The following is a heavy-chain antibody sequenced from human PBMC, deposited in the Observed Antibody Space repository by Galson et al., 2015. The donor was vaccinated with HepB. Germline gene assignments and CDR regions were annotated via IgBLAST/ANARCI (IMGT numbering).Heavy chain of an antibody. CDR1: GFTFSSYG. D-gene: IGHD6-19*01. Sequence: SLRLSCAASGFTFSSYGMHWVRQAPGKGLEWVAVIWYDGSNKYYADSVKGRFTISRDNSKNTLYLQMNSLRAEDTAVYYCARDSGITTVAGTISAFDYWGQGTLVTVSS. CDR2: IWYDGSNK. V-gene: IGHV3-33*01. CDR3: ARDSGITTVAGTISAFDY. J-gene: IGHJ4*02.